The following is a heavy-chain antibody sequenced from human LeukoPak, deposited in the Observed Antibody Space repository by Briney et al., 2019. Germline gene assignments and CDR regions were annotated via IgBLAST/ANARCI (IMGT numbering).Heavy chain of an antibody. CDR3: AKDRILWSDSFDY. Sequence: PGGSLRLSCAASGFTFSSYAMSWVRQAPGKGLELVSAISGSGSSTYYADSVKGRFTISRDNSKNTLYLQMNSLRAEDTAVYYCAKDRILWSDSFDYWGQGTLVTVSS. CDR1: GFTFSSYA. CDR2: ISGSGSST. D-gene: IGHD2-21*01. J-gene: IGHJ4*02. V-gene: IGHV3-23*01.